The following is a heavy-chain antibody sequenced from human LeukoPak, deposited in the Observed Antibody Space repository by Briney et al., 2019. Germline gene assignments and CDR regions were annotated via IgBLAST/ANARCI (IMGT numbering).Heavy chain of an antibody. CDR1: GGSFSGYY. J-gene: IGHJ5*02. CDR3: ARREALVRGVINWFDP. CDR2: INHSGST. V-gene: IGHV4-34*01. Sequence: PSETLSLTCAVYGGSFSGYYWSWIRQPPGKGLEWIGEINHSGSTNYNPSLKSRVTISVDTSKNQFSLKLSSVTAADTAVYYCARREALVRGVINWFDPWGQGTLVTVSS. D-gene: IGHD3-10*01.